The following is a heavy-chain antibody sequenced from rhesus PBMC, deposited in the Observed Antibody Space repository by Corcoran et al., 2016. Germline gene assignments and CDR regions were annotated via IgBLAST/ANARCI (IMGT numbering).Heavy chain of an antibody. V-gene: IGHV1-198*02. Sequence: QVQLVQSGAEVKKPGSSVKVSCKASGFTFGSYAISWVRQAPGQGLEWMVVFLPRCGITNDAEKFQGKGPITADTSTSTAYMELSSLRSEDTAVYYCARGVAAANFDYWGPGVLVTVSS. J-gene: IGHJ4*01. CDR3: ARGVAAANFDY. CDR1: GFTFGSYA. CDR2: FLPRCGIT. D-gene: IGHD6-31*01.